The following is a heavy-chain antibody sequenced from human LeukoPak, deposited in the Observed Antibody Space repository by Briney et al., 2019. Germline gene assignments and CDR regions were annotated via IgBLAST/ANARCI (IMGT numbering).Heavy chain of an antibody. Sequence: PGGSLRLSCAAYGFTLSSHSMNWVRQAPGKGLEWVSSIISSRSYIQSAHSMKGRFTISRDNAKNSLYLRMNSLRAEDTAVYYCARDLYDSGAYSSPIDYWGQGTLVTVPS. CDR3: ARDLYDSGAYSSPIDY. D-gene: IGHD3-22*01. CDR2: IISSRSYI. CDR1: GFTLSSHS. J-gene: IGHJ4*02. V-gene: IGHV3-21*01.